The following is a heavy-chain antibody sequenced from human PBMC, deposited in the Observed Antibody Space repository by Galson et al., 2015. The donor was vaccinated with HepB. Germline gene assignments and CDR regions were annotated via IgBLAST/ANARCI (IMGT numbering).Heavy chain of an antibody. D-gene: IGHD3-10*01. V-gene: IGHV3-48*02. Sequence: SLRLSCAASGFTFSSYEMNWVRQAPGKGLEWISYISKVSTTIYYADSVKGRFTISRDNAKNSLHLQMNSLRDDDTAVYYCARVGGSGRLDAFDLWGQGTVVTVSS. CDR1: GFTFSSYE. CDR2: ISKVSTTI. J-gene: IGHJ3*01. CDR3: ARVGGSGRLDAFDL.